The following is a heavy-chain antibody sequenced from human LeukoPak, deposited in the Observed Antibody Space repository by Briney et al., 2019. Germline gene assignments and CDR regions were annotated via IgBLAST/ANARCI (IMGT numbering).Heavy chain of an antibody. CDR1: GFIFSHYG. CDR3: ARDRATYGMDV. D-gene: IGHD5-12*01. V-gene: IGHV3-33*05. Sequence: GRSLRLSCAASGFIFSHYGMHWVRQAPGKGVEWVAVIQNDASTENFADSVKGRFTIPRDNSKNTVFLQMNSLRVEDTAVYYCARDRATYGMDVWGQGTTVTVSS. CDR2: IQNDASTE. J-gene: IGHJ6*02.